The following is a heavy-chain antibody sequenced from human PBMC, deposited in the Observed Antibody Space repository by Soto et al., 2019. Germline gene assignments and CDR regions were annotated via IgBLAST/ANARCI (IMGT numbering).Heavy chain of an antibody. V-gene: IGHV3-33*01. CDR1: GFTFSSYG. CDR3: ARERGRSGWLDY. Sequence: PGGSLRLSCAASGFTFSSYGMHWVRQAPGKGLEWVAVIWYDGSNKYYADSVKGRFTISRDNSKNTLYLQMNSLRAEDTAVYYCARERGRSGWLDYWGQGTLVTVSS. J-gene: IGHJ4*02. D-gene: IGHD6-19*01. CDR2: IWYDGSNK.